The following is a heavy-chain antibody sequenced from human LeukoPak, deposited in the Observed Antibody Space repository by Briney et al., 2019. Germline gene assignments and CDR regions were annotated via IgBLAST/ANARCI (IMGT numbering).Heavy chain of an antibody. CDR2: ITTSDGNT. Sequence: PGGSLRLSCAASGFTFSSYTMSWVRQAPGKGLEWVSTITTSDGNTYYADSVKGRFTVSRDNSKNTLYLEMNSLRAEDTAVYHCATQPRDDYVWGSYPHWGQGTLVTVSS. D-gene: IGHD3-16*01. CDR1: GFTFSSYT. CDR3: ATQPRDDYVWGSYPH. J-gene: IGHJ4*02. V-gene: IGHV3-23*01.